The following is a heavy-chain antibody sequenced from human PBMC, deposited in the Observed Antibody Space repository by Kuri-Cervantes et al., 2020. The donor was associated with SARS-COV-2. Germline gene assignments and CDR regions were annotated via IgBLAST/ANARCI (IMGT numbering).Heavy chain of an antibody. CDR3: VKDRISRLVRGGAFDL. CDR2: MSINWGNT. CDR1: GFTFSRYA. J-gene: IGHJ4*02. D-gene: IGHD1-26*01. V-gene: IGHV3-64D*08. Sequence: GGSLRLSCSASGFTFSRYAMHWVRQAPGKGLEYVSAMSINWGNTYYADSVKGRCNIFRDNSKNTLYLQLNSLRDGDTAVYYCVKDRISRLVRGGAFDLWGQGTLVTVSS.